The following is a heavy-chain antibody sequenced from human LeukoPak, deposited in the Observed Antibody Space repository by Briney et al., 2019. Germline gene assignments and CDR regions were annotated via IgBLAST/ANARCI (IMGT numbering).Heavy chain of an antibody. Sequence: GGSLRLSCAASGFTFSSYAMSWVRQAPGKGLEWVSVISGSGGSTYYADSVKGRFTISRDNSKNTLYLQMNSLRAEDTAVYYCAKDEGFPPYQLLWEYYYYYGMDVWGQGTTVTVSS. D-gene: IGHD2-2*01. CDR2: ISGSGGST. CDR1: GFTFSSYA. V-gene: IGHV3-23*01. J-gene: IGHJ6*02. CDR3: AKDEGFPPYQLLWEYYYYYGMDV.